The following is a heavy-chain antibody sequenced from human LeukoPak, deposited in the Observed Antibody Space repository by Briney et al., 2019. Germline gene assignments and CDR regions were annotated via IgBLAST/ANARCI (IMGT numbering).Heavy chain of an antibody. J-gene: IGHJ4*02. Sequence: GGSLRLSCSVCGFTFRNYDMHWVRQAPGKGLENGSAIRRNGDNTYYEDSVKGRLTISTDNSNNTLYLQMSSLSADDTAVYYCVRGTGYWGQGPLVTVSS. V-gene: IGHV3-64D*06. CDR1: GFTFRNYD. CDR3: VRGTGY. CDR2: IRRNGDNT.